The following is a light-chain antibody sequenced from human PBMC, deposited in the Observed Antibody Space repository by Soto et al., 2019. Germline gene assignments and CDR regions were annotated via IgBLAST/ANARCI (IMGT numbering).Light chain of an antibody. CDR2: WAS. J-gene: IGKJ2*01. CDR1: QGVLYTSNNKNY. Sequence: DIVMTQSPDSLSVSLGERATINCKSSQGVLYTSNNKNYLPWYQQKPGQPPKLLIYWASTRESGVPDRFSGSGSGADFTLPINSLQAEDVAVYFCHQYYRTPYTFGQGNKLEIK. CDR3: HQYYRTPYT. V-gene: IGKV4-1*01.